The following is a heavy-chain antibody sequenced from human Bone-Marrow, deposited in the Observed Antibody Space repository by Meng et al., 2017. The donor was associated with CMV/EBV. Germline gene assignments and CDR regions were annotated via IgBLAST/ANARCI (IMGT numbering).Heavy chain of an antibody. Sequence: GEYLKISCAASGFTFSSYGMHWVRQAPGKGLEWVAFIRYDGSNKYYADSVKGRFTISRDNSKNTLYLQMNSLRAEDTAVYYCAKDRIFGEVGYFDYWGQGTLVTVSS. V-gene: IGHV3-30*02. J-gene: IGHJ4*02. CDR1: GFTFSSYG. CDR2: IRYDGSNK. CDR3: AKDRIFGEVGYFDY. D-gene: IGHD3-3*02.